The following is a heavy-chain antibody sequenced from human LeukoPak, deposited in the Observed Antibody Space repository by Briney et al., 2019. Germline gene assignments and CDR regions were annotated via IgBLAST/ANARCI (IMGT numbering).Heavy chain of an antibody. CDR2: IWYDGSNK. Sequence: PGRSLRLSCAASGFTFSSYGMHWVRQAPGKGLEWVAVIWYDGSNKYYADSVKGRFTISRDDSKNTLYLQMNSLRAEDTAVYYCARTVSSGWYDYWGQGPLVTVSS. V-gene: IGHV3-33*01. CDR1: GFTFSSYG. CDR3: ARTVSSGWYDY. J-gene: IGHJ4*02. D-gene: IGHD6-19*01.